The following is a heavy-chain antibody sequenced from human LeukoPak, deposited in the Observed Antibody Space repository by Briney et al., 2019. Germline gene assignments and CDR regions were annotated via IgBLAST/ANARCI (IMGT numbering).Heavy chain of an antibody. CDR3: APPRGDSSGYYYVY. D-gene: IGHD3-22*01. CDR1: GFTFSSYV. J-gene: IGHJ4*02. V-gene: IGHV3-23*01. Sequence: PGGSLRLSCAASGFTFSSYVMSWVRQAPGKGLEWVSTISASGGSTYYADSVKGRSTVSRDNSKDTLYLQMDSLRAEDTAIHYCAPPRGDSSGYYYVYWGQGTLVTVSS. CDR2: ISASGGST.